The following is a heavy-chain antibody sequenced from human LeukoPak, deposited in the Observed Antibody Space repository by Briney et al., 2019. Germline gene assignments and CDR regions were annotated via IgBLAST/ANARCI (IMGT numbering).Heavy chain of an antibody. D-gene: IGHD3-16*01. Sequence: SETLSLTCTVSDDSISDYYRGWIRQPPGKGLEWIGCFYNSGRSTYNPSLKSRVTISADTSKNHFSLKLNSVTTADTAVYYCTRGAGWLIDYWGQGILVTVSP. CDR3: TRGAGWLIDY. CDR2: FYNSGRS. CDR1: DDSISDYY. J-gene: IGHJ4*02. V-gene: IGHV4-59*01.